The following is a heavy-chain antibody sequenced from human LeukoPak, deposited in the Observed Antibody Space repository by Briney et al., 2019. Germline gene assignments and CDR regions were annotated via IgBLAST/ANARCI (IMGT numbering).Heavy chain of an antibody. CDR1: GFTFNDHY. CDR3: ARDLYYCDYAHTPDY. D-gene: IGHD4-17*01. V-gene: IGHV1-2*02. J-gene: IGHJ4*02. CDR2: INPNHGGT. Sequence: ASVKVSCKASGFTFNDHYMHWVRHAHGQGLGWVGWINPNHGGTNYAQEFRGRFTMTRDTSISTVYMELHSQRSDDTAVYYCARDLYYCDYAHTPDYWGQGTLVTVSS.